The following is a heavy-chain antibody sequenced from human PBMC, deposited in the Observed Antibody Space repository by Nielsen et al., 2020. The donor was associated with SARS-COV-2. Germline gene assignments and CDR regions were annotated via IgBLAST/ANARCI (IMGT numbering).Heavy chain of an antibody. CDR2: IYPGDSDT. D-gene: IGHD6-13*01. CDR1: GYSFTSYW. V-gene: IGHV5-51*01. J-gene: IGHJ5*02. Sequence: GESLKISCKGSGYSFTSYWIGWVRQMPGKGLEWMGIIYPGDSDTRYSPSFQGQVTISADKSISTAYLQWSSLKASDTAMYYCARCPFSSSWYPHNWFDPWGQGTLVTVSS. CDR3: ARCPFSSSWYPHNWFDP.